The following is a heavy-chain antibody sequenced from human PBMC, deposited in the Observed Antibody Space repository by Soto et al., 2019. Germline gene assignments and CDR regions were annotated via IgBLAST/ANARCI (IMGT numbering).Heavy chain of an antibody. J-gene: IGHJ3*01. CDR3: ARDQARSIVVAAATPADVLDF. Sequence: ASVKVSCKASGYTFTSYFMHWLRQAPGQGLEWIGIIFPRGGTTRNAQKFQGRVTMTSDTSTSTVYMELSSLRSEDTAVYYCARDQARSIVVAAATPADVLDFWGQGTMVTVSS. D-gene: IGHD2-15*01. CDR2: IFPRGGTT. V-gene: IGHV1-46*01. CDR1: GYTFTSYF.